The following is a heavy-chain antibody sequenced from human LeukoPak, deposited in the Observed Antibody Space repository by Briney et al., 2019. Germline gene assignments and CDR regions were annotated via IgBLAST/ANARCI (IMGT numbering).Heavy chain of an antibody. D-gene: IGHD2-15*01. CDR2: IIPILGIA. CDR3: ARDRRTTRYCSGGSCGWFDP. Sequence: SVKVSCKASGGTFSSYAISWVRQAPGQGLEWMGRIIPILGIANYAQKFQGRVTITADKSTSTAYMELSSLRSEDTAVYYCARDRRTTRYCSGGSCGWFDPWGQGTLVTVSS. J-gene: IGHJ5*02. CDR1: GGTFSSYA. V-gene: IGHV1-69*04.